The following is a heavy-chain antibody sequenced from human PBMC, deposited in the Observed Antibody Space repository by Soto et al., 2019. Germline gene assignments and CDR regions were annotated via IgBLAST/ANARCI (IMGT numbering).Heavy chain of an antibody. D-gene: IGHD1-20*01. CDR3: ARRYKSAGWLET. CDR2: INPATGNT. CDR1: GYTFATYA. J-gene: IGHJ5*01. V-gene: IGHV1-3*01. Sequence: QVQLVQSGAEVKKPGASVKVSCKASGYTFATYAIHWVRQAPGEGLEWMGWINPATGNTEYSEKFQDRVTLTRDTSATTAYMELRRLRLEDTAVDFCARRYKSAGWLETLCQGTLVTV.